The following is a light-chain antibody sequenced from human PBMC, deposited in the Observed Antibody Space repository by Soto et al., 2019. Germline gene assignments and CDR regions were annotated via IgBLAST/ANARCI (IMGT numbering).Light chain of an antibody. CDR1: SSDVGAYKY. V-gene: IGLV2-8*01. CDR3: SSYAGNNNFVV. Sequence: QSALTQPPSASGSPGQSVTISCTGTSSDVGAYKYVSWYQQHPGKAPKLMIYEATKRPSGVPGRFSGSKSGTTASLTVSGLQAEDEDDYYCSSYAGNNNFVVFGGGTKLTVL. CDR2: EAT. J-gene: IGLJ2*01.